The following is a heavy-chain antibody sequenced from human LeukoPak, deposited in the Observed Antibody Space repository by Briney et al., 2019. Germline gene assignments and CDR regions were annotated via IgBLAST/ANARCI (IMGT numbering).Heavy chain of an antibody. D-gene: IGHD3-22*01. J-gene: IGHJ4*02. CDR1: GYTSTGYY. V-gene: IGHV1-2*02. Sequence: ASVKVSCKTSGYTSTGYYLHWVRQAPGQGLEWVGWINCNSGGTNFAQKFQGRVTMTRERSIRTAYMELRSLRSDDTAVYYCARVAGSGYYYYYFDYWGQGTLVTVSS. CDR2: INCNSGGT. CDR3: ARVAGSGYYYYYFDY.